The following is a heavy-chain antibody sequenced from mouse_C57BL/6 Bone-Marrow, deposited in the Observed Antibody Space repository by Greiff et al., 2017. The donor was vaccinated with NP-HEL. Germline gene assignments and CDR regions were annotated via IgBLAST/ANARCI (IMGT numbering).Heavy chain of an antibody. CDR3: ARDHYGSYYFDY. CDR1: GFTFSSYG. D-gene: IGHD1-1*01. CDR2: ISSGGSYT. J-gene: IGHJ2*01. Sequence: EVNVVESGGDLVKPGGSLKLSCAASGFTFSSYGMSWVRQTPDKRLEWVATISSGGSYTYYPDSVKGRFTISRDNAKNTLYLQMSSLKSEDTAMYYCARDHYGSYYFDYWGQGTTLTVSS. V-gene: IGHV5-6*01.